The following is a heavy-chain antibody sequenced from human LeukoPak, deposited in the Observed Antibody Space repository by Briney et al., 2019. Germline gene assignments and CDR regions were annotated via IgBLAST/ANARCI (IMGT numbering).Heavy chain of an antibody. CDR3: ARQGAVGATGFDF. CDR2: IYYSGST. Sequence: SETLSLTCTVSGGSISSSSYYWGWIRQPPGKGLEWIGSIYYSGSTYYNPSLKSRVTISVDTSKNQFSLKLSSVTAADTAVYYCARQGAVGATGFDFWGQGILVTVSS. D-gene: IGHD1-26*01. J-gene: IGHJ4*02. CDR1: GGSISSSSYY. V-gene: IGHV4-39*01.